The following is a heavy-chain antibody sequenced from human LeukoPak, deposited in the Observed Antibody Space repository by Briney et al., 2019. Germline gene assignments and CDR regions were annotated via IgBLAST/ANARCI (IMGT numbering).Heavy chain of an antibody. CDR1: GGSISSGSYY. V-gene: IGHV4-61*02. D-gene: IGHD1-26*01. CDR2: TYTSGST. CDR3: ARDRVGNFDY. J-gene: IGHJ4*02. Sequence: SQTLSLTCTVSGGSISSGSYYWSWIRQPAGKGLEWIGRTYTSGSTNYNPSLKSRVTISVDTSKNQFSLKLSSVTAADTAVYYCARDRVGNFDYWGQGTLVTVST.